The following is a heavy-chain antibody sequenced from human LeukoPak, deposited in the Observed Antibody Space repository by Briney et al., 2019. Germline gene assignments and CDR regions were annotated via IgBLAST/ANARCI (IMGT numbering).Heavy chain of an antibody. CDR2: IIPSDGFT. V-gene: IGHV1-46*01. CDR1: GYTFSSYY. D-gene: IGHD3-22*01. J-gene: IGHJ3*02. Sequence: GASVKVSCKASGYTFSSYYVHWVRQAPGQGLEWMGMIIPSDGFTSYAQKFQGRVTMTRDMSTSAVYMELSSLKASDTAMYYCARQSSTAYYDSSGLPYDAFDIWGQGAMVTVSS. CDR3: ARQSSTAYYDSSGLPYDAFDI.